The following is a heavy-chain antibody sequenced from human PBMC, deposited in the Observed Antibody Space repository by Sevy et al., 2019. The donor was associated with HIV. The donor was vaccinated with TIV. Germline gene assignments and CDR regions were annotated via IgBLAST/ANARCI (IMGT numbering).Heavy chain of an antibody. V-gene: IGHV3-23*01. CDR1: GFDFSIYS. CDR2: LSFGCGKI. D-gene: IGHD2-8*01. CDR3: AREGCTKPHDY. J-gene: IGHJ4*02. Sequence: GSLRLSCAASGFDFSIYSMSWVRQAPGKGLEWVSTLSFGCGKINYADSVKGRFTISRDNSKSSVHLQMNNMRVEDTAVYYCAREGCTKPHDYWGQGTLVTVSS.